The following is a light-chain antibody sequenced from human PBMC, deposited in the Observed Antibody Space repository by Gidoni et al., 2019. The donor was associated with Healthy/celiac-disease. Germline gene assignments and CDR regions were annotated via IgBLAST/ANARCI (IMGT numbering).Light chain of an antibody. CDR2: EVS. V-gene: IGLV2-8*01. CDR3: SSYASGGVV. Sequence: QSALTPPPSASGSPGQSVTISCTGTSSDVGGYNYVSWYQQHPGKAPKLMIYEVSKRPSGVPDRFAGSKSGNTASLTVSGLQAEDEADYYCSSYASGGVVFGGGTKLT. J-gene: IGLJ2*01. CDR1: SSDVGGYNY.